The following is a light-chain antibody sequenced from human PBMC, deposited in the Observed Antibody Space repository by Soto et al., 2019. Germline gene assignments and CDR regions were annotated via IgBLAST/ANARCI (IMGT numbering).Light chain of an antibody. CDR3: CSYAGSRHYV. J-gene: IGLJ1*01. V-gene: IGLV2-23*01. CDR1: SSDVGSYNL. CDR2: EGT. Sequence: QSALTQPASVSGSPGQSITISCTGTSSDVGSYNLVSWYQQHPGKAPKFMIYEGTKRPSGVSNRFSGSKSGNTASLTISGLQDEDDADYYCCSYAGSRHYVFGTGTKLTVL.